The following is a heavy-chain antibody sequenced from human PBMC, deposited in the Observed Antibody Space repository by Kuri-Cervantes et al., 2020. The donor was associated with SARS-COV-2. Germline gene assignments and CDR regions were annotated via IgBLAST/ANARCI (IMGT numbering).Heavy chain of an antibody. V-gene: IGHV3-30-3*01. CDR2: ISYDGSNK. D-gene: IGHD3-3*01. J-gene: IGHJ4*02. Sequence: GGSLRLSCAASGFTFSNAWISWVRQAPGKGLEWVAVISYDGSNKYYADSVKGRFTISRDNSKNTLYLQMNSLRAEDTAVYYCARERGRYDFWSGYQTDYWGQGTLVTVSS. CDR1: GFTFSNAW. CDR3: ARERGRYDFWSGYQTDY.